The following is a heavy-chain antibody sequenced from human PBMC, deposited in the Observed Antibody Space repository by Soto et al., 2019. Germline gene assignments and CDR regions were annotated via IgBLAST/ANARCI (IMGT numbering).Heavy chain of an antibody. CDR2: ISIGSSTI. Sequence: PGGSLRLSCAASGFIFSVYNMNWVRQAPGKGLEWVSYISIGSSTIYYADSVKGRFTISRDNVNNSLFLQMNNLRPDDTAVYYCATADWDSWGQGTLVTVSS. V-gene: IGHV3-48*01. D-gene: IGHD3-9*01. CDR1: GFIFSVYN. J-gene: IGHJ4*02. CDR3: ATADWDS.